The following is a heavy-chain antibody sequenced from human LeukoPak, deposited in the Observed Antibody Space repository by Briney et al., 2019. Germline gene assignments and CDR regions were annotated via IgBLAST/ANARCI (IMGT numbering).Heavy chain of an antibody. D-gene: IGHD3-10*01. Sequence: GGSLRLSCAASGFSFSSYAMSWVRQAPGKGLEWVSAIGGSGGDTYYADSVKGRFTISRDNSKNTLFLQMSTLRAEDTAVYYCAKSFGPGSFFDYWGQGTLATVSS. CDR3: AKSFGPGSFFDY. CDR1: GFSFSSYA. V-gene: IGHV3-23*01. J-gene: IGHJ4*02. CDR2: IGGSGGDT.